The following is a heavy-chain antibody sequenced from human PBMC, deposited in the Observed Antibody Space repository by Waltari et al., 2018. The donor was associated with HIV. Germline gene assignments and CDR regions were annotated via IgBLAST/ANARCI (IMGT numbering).Heavy chain of an antibody. V-gene: IGHV4-34*01. CDR2: INHSGST. J-gene: IGHJ3*02. CDR1: GGSFSGYY. D-gene: IGHD6-6*01. Sequence: QVQLQQWGAGLLKPSETLSLTCAVYGGSFSGYYWSWIRQPPGKGLEWIGDINHSGSTNANPALKSRVTISVDTSKNQFSLKLSSVTAADTAVYYCARHAGFEYSSDNAFDIWGQGTMVTVSS. CDR3: ARHAGFEYSSDNAFDI.